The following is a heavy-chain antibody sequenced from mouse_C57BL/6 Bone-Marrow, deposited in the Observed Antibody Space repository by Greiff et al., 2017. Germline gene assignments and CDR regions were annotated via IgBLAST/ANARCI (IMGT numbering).Heavy chain of an antibody. V-gene: IGHV5-17*01. CDR2: ISSGSSTI. J-gene: IGHJ3*01. Sequence: EVQRVESGGGLVKPGGSLKLSCAASGFTFSDYGMHWVRQAPEKGLEWVAYISSGSSTIYYADTVKGRFTISRDNAKNTLFLQMTSLRSEDTAMYYCARDYGYGRGFAYWGQGTLVTVSA. D-gene: IGHD2-2*01. CDR1: GFTFSDYG. CDR3: ARDYGYGRGFAY.